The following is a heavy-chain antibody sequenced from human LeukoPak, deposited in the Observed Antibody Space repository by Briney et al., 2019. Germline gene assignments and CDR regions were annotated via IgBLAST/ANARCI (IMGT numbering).Heavy chain of an antibody. J-gene: IGHJ6*03. CDR3: ARASDRKGYNYYMDV. CDR1: GFTFSSYS. V-gene: IGHV3-48*01. CDR2: ISSSSSTI. Sequence: GGSLRLXCAASGFTFSSYSMNWVRQAPGKGLEWVSYISSSSSTIYYADSVKGRFTISRDNAKNSLYLQMNSLRAEDTAVYYCARASDRKGYNYYMDVWGKGTTVTVSS.